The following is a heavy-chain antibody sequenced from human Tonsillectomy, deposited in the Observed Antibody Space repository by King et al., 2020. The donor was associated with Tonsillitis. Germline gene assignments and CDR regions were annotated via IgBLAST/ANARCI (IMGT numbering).Heavy chain of an antibody. CDR1: GGSVSSSSYY. CDR3: ARHDDYYGSGSYSDY. D-gene: IGHD3-10*01. CDR2: IYYSGST. Sequence: LQLQESGPGLVKPSETLSLTCIVSGGSVSSSSYYWGWIRQPPGKGLEWIGSIYYSGSTHYNPSLKSRVIISIDTSKNQFSLKLSSVTAADTAVYYCARHDDYYGSGSYSDYWGQGTLVTVSS. J-gene: IGHJ4*02. V-gene: IGHV4-39*07.